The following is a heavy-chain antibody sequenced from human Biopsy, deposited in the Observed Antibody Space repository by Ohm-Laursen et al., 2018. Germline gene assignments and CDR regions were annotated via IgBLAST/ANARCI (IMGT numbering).Heavy chain of an antibody. CDR1: GFTFSSNV. D-gene: IGHD4-17*01. V-gene: IGHV3-23*01. CDR3: ALAAAQTVTHFDY. Sequence: SLRLSCSASGFTFSSNVMSWVRQAPGRGLEWVSTINHSGRDTYYADSVKGRFTISRDNFQNTLYLQMNSLRADDTAVYYCALAAAQTVTHFDYWGQGTPVTVPS. CDR2: INHSGRDT. J-gene: IGHJ4*02.